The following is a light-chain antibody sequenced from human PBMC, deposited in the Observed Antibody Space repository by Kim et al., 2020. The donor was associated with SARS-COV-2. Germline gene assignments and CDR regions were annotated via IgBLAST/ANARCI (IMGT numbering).Light chain of an antibody. CDR3: QKYNSAPFT. J-gene: IGKJ5*01. Sequence: DIQMTQSPSSLSASVGDRVTITCRASQGISNYLAWYQQKSGKVPKLLIYGASTLQSGVPSRFSGSGSGTDFTHTISSLQAEDVATYYCQKYNSAPFTFGQGTRLEIK. CDR1: QGISNY. CDR2: GAS. V-gene: IGKV1-27*01.